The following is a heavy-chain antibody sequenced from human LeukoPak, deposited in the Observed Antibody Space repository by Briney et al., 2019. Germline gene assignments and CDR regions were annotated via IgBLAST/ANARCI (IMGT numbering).Heavy chain of an antibody. CDR3: VKGGGTMVRGVIILYY. CDR1: GFTFSSYA. CDR2: ISSNGGST. V-gene: IGHV3-64D*06. D-gene: IGHD3-10*01. Sequence: GGSLRLSCSASGFTFSSYAMHWVRQAPGNGLEYVSAISSNGGSTYYADSVKGRFTISRDNSKNTLYLQMSSLRAEDTAVYYCVKGGGTMVRGVIILYYWGQGTLVTVSS. J-gene: IGHJ4*02.